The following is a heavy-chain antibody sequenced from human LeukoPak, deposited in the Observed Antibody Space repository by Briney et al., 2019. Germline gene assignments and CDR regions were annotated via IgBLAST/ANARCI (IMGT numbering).Heavy chain of an antibody. CDR1: GFTFSSYA. D-gene: IGHD3-9*01. V-gene: IGHV3-23*01. J-gene: IGHJ4*02. CDR2: ISGSGGST. Sequence: GGSLRLSCAASGFTFSSYAMSWVRQAPGKGLEWVPAISGSGGSTYYADSVKGRFTISRDNSKNTLYLQMNSLRAEDTAVYYCAKGRYFDWLLSDYWGQGTLVTVSS. CDR3: AKGRYFDWLLSDY.